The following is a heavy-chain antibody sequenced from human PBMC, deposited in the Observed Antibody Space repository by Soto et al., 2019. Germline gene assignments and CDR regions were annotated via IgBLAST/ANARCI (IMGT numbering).Heavy chain of an antibody. D-gene: IGHD2-15*01. CDR3: ARRPRRQNCSGGSCYSRAVWFDP. V-gene: IGHV4-31*03. CDR2: IYYSGST. J-gene: IGHJ5*02. Sequence: QVQLQESGPGLVKPSQTLSLTCTVSGGSISSGGYYWSWIRQHPGKGLEWIGYIYYSGSTYYNPSLKSRVTISVDTSKNQFSLKLSSVTAADTAVYYCARRPRRQNCSGGSCYSRAVWFDPWGQGTLVTVSS. CDR1: GGSISSGGYY.